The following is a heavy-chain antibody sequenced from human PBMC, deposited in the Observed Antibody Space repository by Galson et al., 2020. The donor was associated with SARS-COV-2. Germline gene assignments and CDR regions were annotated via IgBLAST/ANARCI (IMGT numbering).Heavy chain of an antibody. CDR1: GGSISSGSYY. Sequence: SETLSLTCTVSGGSISSGSYYWGWIRQSPGKGLEWIASIYYSGGTNYNPSLNSRVTVSVDTSKNQFSLKLSSVTAADTAVYYCMRSYSSSCDSPNFYYGLDVWGQGTKVTVSS. J-gene: IGHJ6*02. V-gene: IGHV4-39*07. CDR2: IYYSGGT. CDR3: MRSYSSSCDSPNFYYGLDV. D-gene: IGHD6-13*01.